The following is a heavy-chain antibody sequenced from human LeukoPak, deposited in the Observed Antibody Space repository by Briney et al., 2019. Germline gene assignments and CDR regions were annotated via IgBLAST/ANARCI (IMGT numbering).Heavy chain of an antibody. Sequence: ASVKVSCKASGYTFTGYYMHWVRQAPGQGLEWMGRINPNSGGTNYAQKFQGRVTMTRDTSISTAYMELSRLRSDDTAVYYCARDYYYDWRGYDDWGQGTLVTVSS. CDR1: GYTFTGYY. D-gene: IGHD3-22*01. CDR2: INPNSGGT. V-gene: IGHV1-2*06. J-gene: IGHJ4*02. CDR3: ARDYYYDWRGYDD.